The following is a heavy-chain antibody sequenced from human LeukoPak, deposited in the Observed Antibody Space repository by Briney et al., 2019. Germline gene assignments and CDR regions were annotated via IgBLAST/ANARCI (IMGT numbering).Heavy chain of an antibody. Sequence: GGSLRLSCAASGFTFSSYAMSWVRQAPGKGLEWVSAISGSGGSTYYADSVKGRFTISGDNSKNTLYLQMNSLRAEDTAVYYCANGCGGDCYSVDYFDYWGQGTLVTVSS. CDR3: ANGCGGDCYSVDYFDY. CDR2: ISGSGGST. D-gene: IGHD2-21*02. V-gene: IGHV3-23*01. J-gene: IGHJ4*02. CDR1: GFTFSSYA.